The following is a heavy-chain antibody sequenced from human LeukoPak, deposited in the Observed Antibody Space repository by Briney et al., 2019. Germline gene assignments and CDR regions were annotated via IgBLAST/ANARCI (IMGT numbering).Heavy chain of an antibody. J-gene: IGHJ4*02. Sequence: GGSLRLSCAASGFTFSSYAMSWVRQAPGKGLEWVSAISGSGGSTYYADSVKGRFTIYRDNSKSTLYLQMNSLRPEDTAVYYCAKGGSNNWSFDNWGQGTLVTVSS. CDR2: ISGSGGST. CDR1: GFTFSSYA. CDR3: AKGGSNNWSFDN. D-gene: IGHD1-1*01. V-gene: IGHV3-23*01.